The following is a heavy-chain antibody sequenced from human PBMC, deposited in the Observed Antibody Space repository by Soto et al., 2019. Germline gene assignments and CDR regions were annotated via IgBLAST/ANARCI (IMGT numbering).Heavy chain of an antibody. CDR1: GGTFSSYA. CDR3: YCSSSSDRDYGMDV. J-gene: IGHJ6*02. V-gene: IGHV1-69*06. Sequence: QVQLVQSGAEVKKPGSSVKVSCTASGGTFSSYAISWVRQAPGQGLEWMGGIIPIVGTANYAQKFQGRVTITADKSTSTAYMELSSLRSEDTAVYYCYCSSSSDRDYGMDVWGQGTTVTVSS. CDR2: IIPIVGTA. D-gene: IGHD6-6*01.